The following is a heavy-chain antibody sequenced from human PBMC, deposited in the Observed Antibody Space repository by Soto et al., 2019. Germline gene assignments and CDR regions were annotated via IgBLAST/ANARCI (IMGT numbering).Heavy chain of an antibody. D-gene: IGHD2-15*01. V-gene: IGHV4-31*03. CDR3: ARDSVVAAGYYYYGMDV. Sequence: SETLSLTCTVSGGSISSGGYYWSWIRQHPGKGLEWIGYIYYSGSTYYNPSLKSRVTISVDTPKNQFSLKLSSVTAADTAVYYCARDSVVAAGYYYYGMDVWGQGTTVTVSS. CDR2: IYYSGST. CDR1: GGSISSGGYY. J-gene: IGHJ6*02.